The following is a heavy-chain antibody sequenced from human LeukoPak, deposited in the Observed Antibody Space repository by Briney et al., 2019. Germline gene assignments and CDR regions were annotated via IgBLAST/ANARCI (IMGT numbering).Heavy chain of an antibody. Sequence: GVSLRLSCAASGFTFSTYGMPWVRQAPGKGLEWVAFMRYDGTNKYYADSVKGRFTISRDNSKTTLYLQMNSLGAEDTAVYYCAKESGDHFEAFDIWGQGTVVTVSS. V-gene: IGHV3-30*02. CDR3: AKESGDHFEAFDI. CDR2: MRYDGTNK. D-gene: IGHD1-26*01. CDR1: GFTFSTYG. J-gene: IGHJ3*02.